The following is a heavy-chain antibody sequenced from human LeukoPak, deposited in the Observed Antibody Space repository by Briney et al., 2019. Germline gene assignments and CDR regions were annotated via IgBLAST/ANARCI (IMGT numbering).Heavy chain of an antibody. CDR3: ARGTYYDSSAYSGVRLFDY. CDR2: INPNSGRT. J-gene: IGHJ4*02. D-gene: IGHD3-22*01. Sequence: ASLKVSCEASGYTFTGYYMHWVRQAPGQGLEWMGWINPNSGRTNYAQKFQGRVTMTGDTSISTAYMELTRLTSDDTAVYYCARGTYYDSSAYSGVRLFDYWGQGTLVTVSS. V-gene: IGHV1-2*02. CDR1: GYTFTGYY.